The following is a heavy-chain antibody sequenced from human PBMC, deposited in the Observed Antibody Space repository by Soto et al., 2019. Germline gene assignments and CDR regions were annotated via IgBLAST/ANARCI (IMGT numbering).Heavy chain of an antibody. CDR1: GGSISSGGYY. CDR2: IYYSGIT. CDR3: AGSISP. D-gene: IGHD3-3*01. Sequence: QVQLQESGPGLVKPSPTLSLTCTVSGGSISSGGYYWNWIRQHPGKGLEWIGYIYYSGITYYNPSLKSRVTSSGDTSKNQFSLKLSAGAAAGTAAYYCAGSISPWGQGTLVTVSS. V-gene: IGHV4-31*03. J-gene: IGHJ5*02.